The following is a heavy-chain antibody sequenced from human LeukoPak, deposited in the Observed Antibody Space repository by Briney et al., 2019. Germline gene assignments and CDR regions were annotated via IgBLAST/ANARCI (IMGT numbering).Heavy chain of an antibody. Sequence: GGSLRLSCAASGFTFDDYAMHWVRQAPGKGLEWVSGISWNRGSIVYADSVKGRFTLSRDNAKSSLYLQMNSLRAEDTALYYCATGQSYGPWQQRGRYYYYGRDVWGQGTAVTVSS. J-gene: IGHJ6*02. CDR2: ISWNRGSI. V-gene: IGHV3-9*01. CDR3: ATGQSYGPWQQRGRYYYYGRDV. D-gene: IGHD6-13*01. CDR1: GFTFDDYA.